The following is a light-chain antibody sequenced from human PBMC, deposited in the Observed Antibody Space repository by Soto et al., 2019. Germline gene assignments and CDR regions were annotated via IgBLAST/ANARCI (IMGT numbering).Light chain of an antibody. J-gene: IGKJ1*01. CDR2: DAS. V-gene: IGKV3-15*01. CDR3: QQYKEWPRT. CDR1: QSVSTS. Sequence: EVVMTQSPATLSVSPGESATLSCRASQSVSTSLAWYQQTIGQAPRLLIYDASTRATGFPARFSGSGSGTEFTLTISSLQSEDFAVYYCQQYKEWPRTFGQGTKVEIK.